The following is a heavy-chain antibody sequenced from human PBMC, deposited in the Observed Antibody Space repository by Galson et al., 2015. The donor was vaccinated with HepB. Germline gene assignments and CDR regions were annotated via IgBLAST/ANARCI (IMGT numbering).Heavy chain of an antibody. CDR1: GFTFTSSA. D-gene: IGHD4-17*01. CDR2: IVVGSGNT. CDR3: AAGFVPYGDYVRGWFDP. J-gene: IGHJ5*02. Sequence: SVKVSCKASGFTFTSSAMQWVRQARGQRLEWIGWIVVGSGNTNYAQKFQERVTITRDMSTSTAYMELSSLRSEDTAVYYCAAGFVPYGDYVRGWFDPWGQGTLVTVSS. V-gene: IGHV1-58*02.